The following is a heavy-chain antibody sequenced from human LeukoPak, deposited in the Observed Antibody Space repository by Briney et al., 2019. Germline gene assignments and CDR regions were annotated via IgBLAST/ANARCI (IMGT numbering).Heavy chain of an antibody. Sequence: PSETLSLTCAVYGGSFSGYYWSWIRQPPGKGLEWIGEINHSGSTNYNPSLKSRVTISVDTSKNQFSLKLSSVTAADTAVYYCARDQAYYCGSGSQEEAFDIWGQGTMVTVSS. CDR2: INHSGST. CDR3: ARDQAYYCGSGSQEEAFDI. CDR1: GGSFSGYY. J-gene: IGHJ3*02. D-gene: IGHD3-10*01. V-gene: IGHV4-34*01.